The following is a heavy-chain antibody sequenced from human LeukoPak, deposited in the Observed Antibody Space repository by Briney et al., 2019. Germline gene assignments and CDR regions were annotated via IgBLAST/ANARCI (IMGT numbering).Heavy chain of an antibody. V-gene: IGHV3-30*18. CDR2: ISYDGTDK. D-gene: IGHD3-22*01. Sequence: GGSLRLSCAASGITFSNYAMSWVRQAPGKGLEWVALISYDGTDKYYGGSVMGRFTISRDNSKNTLYLQMNSLRAEDTAVYYCAKDPQDFYGSSGYRPERYWGQGTLVTVSS. CDR1: GITFSNYA. J-gene: IGHJ4*02. CDR3: AKDPQDFYGSSGYRPERY.